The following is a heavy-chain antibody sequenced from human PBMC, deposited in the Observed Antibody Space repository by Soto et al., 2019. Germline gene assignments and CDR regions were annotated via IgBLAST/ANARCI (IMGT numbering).Heavy chain of an antibody. CDR2: INHSGST. Sequence: SETLSLTCAVYGGSFSGYYWSWIRQPPGKGLEWIGEINHSGSTNYNPSLKSRVTTSVDTSKSQFSLKLSSVTAADTAVYYCARGPIIAARKNWFDPWGQGTLVTVSS. CDR3: ARGPIIAARKNWFDP. D-gene: IGHD6-6*01. J-gene: IGHJ5*02. CDR1: GGSFSGYY. V-gene: IGHV4-34*01.